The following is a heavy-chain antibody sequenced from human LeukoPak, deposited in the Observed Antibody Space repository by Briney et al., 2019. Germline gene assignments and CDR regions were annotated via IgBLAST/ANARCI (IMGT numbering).Heavy chain of an antibody. V-gene: IGHV3-21*01. Sequence: PGGSLRLSCAASGFTFSSYSMNWVRQAPGKGLEWVSSISSSSSYIYYADSVKGRFTISRDNAKNSLYLQMNSLRAEDTAVYYCARDGRYQLLRGEPFDYWAREPWSPSPQ. J-gene: IGHJ4*02. CDR2: ISSSSSYI. D-gene: IGHD2-2*01. CDR1: GFTFSSYS. CDR3: ARDGRYQLLRGEPFDY.